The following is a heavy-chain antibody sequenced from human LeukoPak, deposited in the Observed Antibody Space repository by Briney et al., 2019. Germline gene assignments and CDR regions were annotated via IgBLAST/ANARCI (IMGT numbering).Heavy chain of an antibody. J-gene: IGHJ3*01. V-gene: IGHV1-69*13. D-gene: IGHD3-22*01. Sequence: GASVKVSCKASGGTFSSYAISWVRQAPGQGLEWMGGIIPIFGTANYAQKFQGRVTITADESTSTAYMELSSLRSEDTAVYYCATQYDYDRSAYFLRAFDLWGQGTKVTVSS. CDR2: IIPIFGTA. CDR1: GGTFSSYA. CDR3: ATQYDYDRSAYFLRAFDL.